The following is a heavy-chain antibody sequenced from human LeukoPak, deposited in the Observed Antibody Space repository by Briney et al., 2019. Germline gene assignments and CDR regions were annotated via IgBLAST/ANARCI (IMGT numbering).Heavy chain of an antibody. V-gene: IGHV3-21*04. D-gene: IGHD2-15*01. Sequence: GGSLRLSCAASGFTFSSYSMNWVRQAPGKGLEWVSSISSSSSYIYYADSVKGRFTISRDNAKNSLYLQMNSLRAEDTALYYCARGYCSGGSCYGGWFDPWGQGTLVTVSS. CDR1: GFTFSSYS. J-gene: IGHJ5*02. CDR3: ARGYCSGGSCYGGWFDP. CDR2: ISSSSSYI.